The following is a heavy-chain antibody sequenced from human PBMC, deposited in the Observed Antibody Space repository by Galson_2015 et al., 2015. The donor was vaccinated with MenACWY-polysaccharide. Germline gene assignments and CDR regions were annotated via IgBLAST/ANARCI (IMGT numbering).Heavy chain of an antibody. CDR3: ARGARGSGEYYFDY. D-gene: IGHD3-10*01. Sequence: LRLSCAASGFTFSSYAMSWVRQAPGKGLEWIGSIYYSGSTYYNPSLKSRVTISVDTSKNQFSLELSSVTAADTAVYYCARGARGSGEYYFDYWGQGTLVTVSS. J-gene: IGHJ4*02. V-gene: IGHV4-38-2*01. CDR2: IYYSGST. CDR1: GFTFSSYA.